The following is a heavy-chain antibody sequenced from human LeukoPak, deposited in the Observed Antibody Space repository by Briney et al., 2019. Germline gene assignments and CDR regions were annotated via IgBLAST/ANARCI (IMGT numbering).Heavy chain of an antibody. D-gene: IGHD3-22*01. Sequence: SVKVSCEASGGTFSSYAISWVRQAPGQGLEWMGRIIPIFGTANYAQKFQGRVTITTDESTSTAYMELSSLRSEDTAVYYCARDSYYDSSGYSTTSVYWGQGTLVTVSS. CDR1: GGTFSSYA. CDR2: IIPIFGTA. CDR3: ARDSYYDSSGYSTTSVY. J-gene: IGHJ4*02. V-gene: IGHV1-69*05.